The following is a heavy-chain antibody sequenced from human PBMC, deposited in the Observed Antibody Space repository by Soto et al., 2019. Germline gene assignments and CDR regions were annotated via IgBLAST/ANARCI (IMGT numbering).Heavy chain of an antibody. Sequence: EVQLLESGGGLVQPGGSLRLSCAASGFTFSSYAMSWVRQAPGKGLEWVSAISGSGGSTYYADSVKGRFTISRDNSKNTLYLQMNSLRAEDTAVYYCAKALGYSSSWYSGNFDYWGQEPWSPSPQ. V-gene: IGHV3-23*01. D-gene: IGHD6-13*01. CDR1: GFTFSSYA. CDR3: AKALGYSSSWYSGNFDY. CDR2: ISGSGGST. J-gene: IGHJ4*01.